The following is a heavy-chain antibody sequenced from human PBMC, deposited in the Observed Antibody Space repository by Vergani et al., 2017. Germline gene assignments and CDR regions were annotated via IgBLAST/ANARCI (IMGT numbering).Heavy chain of an antibody. CDR1: GYSISSGYY. CDR3: ARGGWRSSSPEDY. J-gene: IGHJ4*01. V-gene: IGHV4-38-2*01. CDR2: INHSGST. D-gene: IGHD6-13*01. Sequence: QVQLQESGPGLVKPSETLSLTCAVSGYSISSGYYWGWIRQPPGKGLEWIGEINHSGSTNYNPSLKSRVTISVDTSKNQFSLKLSSVTAADTAVYYCARGGWRSSSPEDYWGQGTLVTVSS.